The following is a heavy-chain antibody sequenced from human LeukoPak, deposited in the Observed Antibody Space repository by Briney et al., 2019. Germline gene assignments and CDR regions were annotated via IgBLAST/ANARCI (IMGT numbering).Heavy chain of an antibody. D-gene: IGHD3-3*01. CDR3: AKDKGDFWSGHHY. CDR2: ISYDGSNK. J-gene: IGHJ4*02. V-gene: IGHV3-30*18. Sequence: PGRSLRLSCAASGFTFSSYGMHWVRQAPGKGLEWVAVISYDGSNKYYADSVKGRFTISRDNSKNTLYLQMSSQRAEDTAVYYCAKDKGDFWSGHHYWGQGTLVTVSS. CDR1: GFTFSSYG.